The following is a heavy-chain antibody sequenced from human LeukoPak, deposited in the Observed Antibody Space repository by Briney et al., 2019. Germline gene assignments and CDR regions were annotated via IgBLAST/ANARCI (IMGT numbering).Heavy chain of an antibody. Sequence: PGGSLRLSCTASGFTFSTYWMSWVRQAPGKGLEWVANIKQDGSEKYYVDSVKGRFTISRDNAKNSLYLQMNSLRVEDTAVYYCARVVYGDYGGYFDYWGQGTLVTVSS. V-gene: IGHV3-7*05. J-gene: IGHJ4*02. CDR3: ARVVYGDYGGYFDY. D-gene: IGHD4-17*01. CDR1: GFTFSTYW. CDR2: IKQDGSEK.